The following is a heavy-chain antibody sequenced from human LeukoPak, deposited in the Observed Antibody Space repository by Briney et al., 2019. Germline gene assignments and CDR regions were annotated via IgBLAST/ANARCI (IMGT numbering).Heavy chain of an antibody. J-gene: IGHJ4*02. CDR2: INAGNGNT. CDR1: GYTFTSYA. Sequence: ASVKVSCKASGYTFTSYAMHWVRQAPGQRLEWMGWINAGNGNTKYSQKFQGRVAITRDTSASTAYMELSSLRSEDTAVYYCARVTMVRGVLIFDYWGQGTLVTVSS. CDR3: ARVTMVRGVLIFDY. D-gene: IGHD3-10*01. V-gene: IGHV1-3*01.